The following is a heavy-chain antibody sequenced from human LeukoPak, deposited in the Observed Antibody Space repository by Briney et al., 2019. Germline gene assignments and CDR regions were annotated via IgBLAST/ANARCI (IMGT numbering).Heavy chain of an antibody. J-gene: IGHJ6*02. CDR1: GFTFDDYA. D-gene: IGHD2-8*02. V-gene: IGHV3-9*01. CDR3: ARLVVPSYYGVDV. Sequence: PGRSLRLSCAASGFTFDDYAMHWVRQAPGKGLEWVSGISWNSGSIGYADSVKGRFTISRDNAKNSLYLQMNSLRAEDTALYYCARLVVPSYYGVDVWGQGTTVTVSS. CDR2: ISWNSGSI.